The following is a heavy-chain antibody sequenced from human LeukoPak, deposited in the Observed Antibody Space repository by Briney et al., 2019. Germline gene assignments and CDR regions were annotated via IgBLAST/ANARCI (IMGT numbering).Heavy chain of an antibody. D-gene: IGHD2-2*01. Sequence: GGSLRLSCAASGFTVSNNNMNWVRQAPGKGLEWVSVISSGGSTYYADSVKGRFTISRDNSKNTLYLQMNSLRAEDTAVYYCASELGYCSRTSCPFGYWGQGTLVTVSS. V-gene: IGHV3-66*01. J-gene: IGHJ4*02. CDR3: ASELGYCSRTSCPFGY. CDR2: ISSGGST. CDR1: GFTVSNNN.